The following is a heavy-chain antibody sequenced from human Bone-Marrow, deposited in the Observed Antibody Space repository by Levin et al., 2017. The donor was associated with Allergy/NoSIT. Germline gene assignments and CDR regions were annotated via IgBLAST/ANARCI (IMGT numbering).Heavy chain of an antibody. V-gene: IGHV3-7*01. CDR3: ARVDTSVGGIDI. J-gene: IGHJ3*02. Sequence: GGSLRLSCAASGFTFTTYWMTWVRQAPGRGLEWVANINQDGSQKYYMDSVKGRFTISRDNAKNSLYLQMNSLRVEATAVYSCARVDTSVGGIDIWGQGTMVTVS. CDR2: INQDGSQK. D-gene: IGHD5-18*01. CDR1: GFTFTTYW.